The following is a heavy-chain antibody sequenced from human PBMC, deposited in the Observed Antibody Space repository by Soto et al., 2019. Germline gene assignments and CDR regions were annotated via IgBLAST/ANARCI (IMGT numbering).Heavy chain of an antibody. CDR3: ASLLSDPFDY. CDR1: GGSISSSSYY. D-gene: IGHD2-15*01. CDR2: IYYSGST. Sequence: SETLSLTCTVSGGSISSSSYYWGWIRQPPGKGLEWIGSIYYSGSTYYNPSLKSRVTISVDTSKNQFSLKLSSVTAADAAVYYCASLLSDPFDYWGQGTLVTVSS. J-gene: IGHJ4*02. V-gene: IGHV4-39*01.